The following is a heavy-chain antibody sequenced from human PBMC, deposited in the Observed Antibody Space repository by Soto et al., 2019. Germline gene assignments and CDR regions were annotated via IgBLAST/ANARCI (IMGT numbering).Heavy chain of an antibody. CDR2: INPSGGST. CDR3: ARVAMITFGGVIAPYYFDY. D-gene: IGHD3-16*02. Sequence: GASVKVSCKASGYTFTSYYMHWVRQAPGQGLNWMGIINPSGGSTSYAQKFQGRVTMTRDTSTSTVYMELSSLRSEDTAVYYCARVAMITFGGVIAPYYFDYWGQGTLVTVSS. CDR1: GYTFTSYY. J-gene: IGHJ4*02. V-gene: IGHV1-46*03.